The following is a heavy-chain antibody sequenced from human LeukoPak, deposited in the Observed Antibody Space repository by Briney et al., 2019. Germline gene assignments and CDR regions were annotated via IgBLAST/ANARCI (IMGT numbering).Heavy chain of an antibody. CDR3: AREYHEYYYDSSGSLTFDY. CDR1: GFTFSSYS. J-gene: IGHJ4*02. CDR2: ISSSSYI. Sequence: GGSLRLSCAASGFTFSSYSMNWVRQAPGKGLEWVSSISSSSYIYYADSVKGRFTISRDNAKNSLYLQMNSLRAEDTAVYYCAREYHEYYYDSSGSLTFDYWGQGTLVTVSS. V-gene: IGHV3-21*01. D-gene: IGHD3-22*01.